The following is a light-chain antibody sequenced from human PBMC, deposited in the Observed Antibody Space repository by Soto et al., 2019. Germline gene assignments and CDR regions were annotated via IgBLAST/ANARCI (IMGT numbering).Light chain of an antibody. Sequence: QSALTQPRSVSGSPGQSVTISCTGTSSDVGGYNYVSWYQQHPGKAPKVMIYDVSERPSGVPDRFSGSKSGNTASLTISGLQAEDEADYYCGSYAGSPRHVFGTGTKLTVL. CDR1: SSDVGGYNY. V-gene: IGLV2-11*01. CDR3: GSYAGSPRHV. CDR2: DVS. J-gene: IGLJ1*01.